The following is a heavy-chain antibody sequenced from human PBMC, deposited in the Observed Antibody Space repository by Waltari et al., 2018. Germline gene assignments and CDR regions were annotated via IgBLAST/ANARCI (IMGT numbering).Heavy chain of an antibody. J-gene: IGHJ3*02. CDR2: VDPEDGET. D-gene: IGHD3-3*01. CDR3: ATRVTIFGVDDAFDI. Sequence: EVQLVQSGAEVKKPGATVKISCKASGYTFPDYSMHWGHKAPGKGLEWMGRVDPEDGETIYAEKFQGRVTITADTSTDTAYMELSSLRSEDTAVYYCATRVTIFGVDDAFDIWGQGTMVTVSS. V-gene: IGHV1-69-2*01. CDR1: GYTFPDYS.